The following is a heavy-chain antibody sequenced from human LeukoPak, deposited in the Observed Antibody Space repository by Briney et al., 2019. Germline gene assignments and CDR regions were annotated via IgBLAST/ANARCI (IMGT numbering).Heavy chain of an antibody. CDR3: ARGSIGSYGYYYYYMDV. CDR1: GYTFTSYD. V-gene: IGHV1-8*03. D-gene: IGHD1-26*01. Sequence: RASVKVSCKASGYTFTSYDINWVRQATGQGLEWMGWMNPNSGNTGYAQKFQGRVTITRSTSISTAYMELSSLRSEDTVVYYCARGSIGSYGYYYYYMDVWGKGTTVTVSS. J-gene: IGHJ6*03. CDR2: MNPNSGNT.